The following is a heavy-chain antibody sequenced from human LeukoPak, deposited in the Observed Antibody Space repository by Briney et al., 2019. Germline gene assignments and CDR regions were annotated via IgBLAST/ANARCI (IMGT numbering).Heavy chain of an antibody. CDR1: GESFSGYY. V-gene: IGHV3-53*01. CDR3: ARDWYRSYYYGMDV. J-gene: IGHJ6*02. CDR2: IYSGGST. D-gene: IGHD1-1*01. Sequence: ETLSLTCAVYGESFSGYYMSWVRQAPGKGLEWVSVIYSGGSTYYADSVKGRFTISRDNSKNTLYLQMNSLRAEDTAVYYCARDWYRSYYYGMDVWGQGTTVTVSS.